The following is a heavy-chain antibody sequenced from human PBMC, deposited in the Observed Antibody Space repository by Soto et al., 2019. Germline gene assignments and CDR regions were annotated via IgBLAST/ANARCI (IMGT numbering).Heavy chain of an antibody. V-gene: IGHV4-34*01. D-gene: IGHD3-10*01. Sequence: QVQLQQWGAGLLKPSETLSLTCAVYGGSFSGYYWSWIRQPPGKGLEWIGEINHSGSTNYNPSLKSRVTISVDTSKNQFCLKLSCVAAADTAVYYCARGNYYYGSGSYYPTYMDVWGKGTTVTVSS. J-gene: IGHJ6*03. CDR3: ARGNYYYGSGSYYPTYMDV. CDR1: GGSFSGYY. CDR2: INHSGST.